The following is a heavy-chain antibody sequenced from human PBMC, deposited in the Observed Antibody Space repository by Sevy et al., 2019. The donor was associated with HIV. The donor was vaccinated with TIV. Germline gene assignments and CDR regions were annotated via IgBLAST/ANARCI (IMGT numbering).Heavy chain of an antibody. CDR2: ISYSGGST. J-gene: IGHJ4*02. CDR1: GFTFSTYA. D-gene: IGHD3-10*01. V-gene: IGHV3-23*01. CDR3: AKDRVSGTYYTGDFDY. Sequence: GGSLRLSCAASGFTFSTYAMTWVRQAPGKGLEWVSVISYSGGSTYYADSVRGQFTISRDNSKNTLYLQMNSLRVEDTAVYYCAKDRVSGTYYTGDFDYWRQGTLVTVSS.